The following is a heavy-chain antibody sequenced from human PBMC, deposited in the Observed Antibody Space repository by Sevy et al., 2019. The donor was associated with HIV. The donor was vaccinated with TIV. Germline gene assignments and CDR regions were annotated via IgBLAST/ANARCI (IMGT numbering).Heavy chain of an antibody. CDR1: GFMFSSDS. D-gene: IGHD6-6*01. CDR2: ISSSSRYI. CDR3: AREGWGGAARPNYFDY. V-gene: IGHV3-21*01. J-gene: IGHJ4*02. Sequence: GGSLRLSCAASGFMFSSDSMNWVRQAPGKGLEWVSSISSSSRYIYYADSVKGRFTISRDNAKNSLSLQRNSLRAEDTAVYYCAREGWGGAARPNYFDYWVQGTLVTVSS.